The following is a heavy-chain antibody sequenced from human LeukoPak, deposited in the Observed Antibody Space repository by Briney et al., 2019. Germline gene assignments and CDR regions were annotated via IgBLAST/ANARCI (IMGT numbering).Heavy chain of an antibody. CDR1: GGSISSSSYY. J-gene: IGHJ6*03. CDR3: ASLYGGPPGFYYYYMGV. D-gene: IGHD4/OR15-4a*01. CDR2: IYYSGST. V-gene: IGHV4-39*01. Sequence: SETLSLTCTVSGGSISSSSYYWGWIRQPPGKGLEWIGSIYYSGSTYYNPSLKSRFTISVDTSKNQFSLKLSSVTAADTAVYYCASLYGGPPGFYYYYMGVWGKGTTVTVSS.